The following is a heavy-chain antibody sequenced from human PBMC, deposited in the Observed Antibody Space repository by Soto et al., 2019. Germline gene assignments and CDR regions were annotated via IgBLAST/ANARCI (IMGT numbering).Heavy chain of an antibody. CDR3: ASPRVGTGEARELDY. D-gene: IGHD7-27*01. J-gene: IGHJ4*02. CDR2: INHSGST. Sequence: QVQLQQWGAGLLKPSETLSLTCAVYGGSFSGYYWSWIRQPPGKGLEWIGEINHSGSTNYNPSLQSRVTIAVDTSKNQFSLKLSSVTAADTAVYYCASPRVGTGEARELDYWGQGTLVTVSS. CDR1: GGSFSGYY. V-gene: IGHV4-34*01.